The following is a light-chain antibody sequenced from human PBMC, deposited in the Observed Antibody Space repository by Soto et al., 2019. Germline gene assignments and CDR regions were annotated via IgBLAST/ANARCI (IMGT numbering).Light chain of an antibody. CDR2: DAS. V-gene: IGKV1-5*01. CDR1: QSISYK. CDR3: QQYVSYSRT. Sequence: DIQMTQSPSTLSASVVDRVTITCRASQSISYKLAWYQHKPGKAPKLLIYDASGLQSGVPSRFSGSGSGTEFTLTISSLQPDDFATYYCQQYVSYSRTFGQGTKVDI. J-gene: IGKJ1*01.